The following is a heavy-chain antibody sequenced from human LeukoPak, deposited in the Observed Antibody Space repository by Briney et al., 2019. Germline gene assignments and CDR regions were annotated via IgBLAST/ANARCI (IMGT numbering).Heavy chain of an antibody. CDR3: ARDGLGSLPLGESAATTYYFDY. CDR2: ISYDGSNK. CDR1: GFTFSSYA. Sequence: GGSLRLSCAASGFTFSSYAMHWVRQAPGKGLEWVAVISYDGSNKYYADSVKGRFTISRDNAKNSLYLQMNSLRAEDTAVYYCARDGLGSLPLGESAATTYYFDYWGQGTLVTVSS. J-gene: IGHJ4*02. D-gene: IGHD1-26*01. V-gene: IGHV3-30-3*01.